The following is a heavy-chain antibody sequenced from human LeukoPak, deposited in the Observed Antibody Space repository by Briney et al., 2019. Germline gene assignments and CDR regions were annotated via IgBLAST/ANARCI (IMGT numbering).Heavy chain of an antibody. CDR2: IYYSGST. V-gene: IGHV4-59*08. CDR1: GGSISSYY. D-gene: IGHD6-19*01. CDR3: ARTLGIAVAGMGALDY. J-gene: IGHJ4*02. Sequence: PSETLSLTCTVSGGSISSYYWSWIRQPPGKGLEWIGYIYYSGSTNYNPSLKSRVTISVDTSKNQFSLKLSSVTAADTAVYYCARTLGIAVAGMGALDYWGQGTLVTVSS.